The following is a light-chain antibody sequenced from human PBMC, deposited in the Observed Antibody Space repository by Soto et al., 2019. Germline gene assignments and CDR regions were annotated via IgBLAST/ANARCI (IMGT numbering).Light chain of an antibody. Sequence: DIRMTQSPSTLSASVGDRVTITCRASQSISSWVAWYQQKPGKAPNLLIYDVSSLETGVPARFSGSGSGTEFTLTISSLQPDDFATYFCQQYDSHSMTFGQGTKVDIK. CDR1: QSISSW. CDR3: QQYDSHSMT. J-gene: IGKJ1*01. V-gene: IGKV1-5*01. CDR2: DVS.